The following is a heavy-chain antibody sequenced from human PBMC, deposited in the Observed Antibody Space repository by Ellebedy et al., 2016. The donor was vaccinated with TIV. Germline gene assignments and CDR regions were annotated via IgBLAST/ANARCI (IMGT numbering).Heavy chain of an antibody. CDR2: ISAYNGNT. Sequence: AASVKVSCKASGYTFTNYGISWVRQAPGQGLEWMGWISAYNGNTNYAQKVQGRVTMTTDTSTSTAYMELRGLRSDDTAGYYCARDLGMVAANLDYWGQGTLVTVSS. J-gene: IGHJ4*02. CDR1: GYTFTNYG. CDR3: ARDLGMVAANLDY. D-gene: IGHD2-15*01. V-gene: IGHV1-18*01.